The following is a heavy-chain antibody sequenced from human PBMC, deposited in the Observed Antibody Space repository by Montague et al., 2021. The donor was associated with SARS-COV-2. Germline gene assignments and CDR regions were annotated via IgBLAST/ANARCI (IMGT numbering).Heavy chain of an antibody. D-gene: IGHD3-3*01. CDR3: ARGVSYYDFWSGYDYGMDV. Sequence: NYNPSLKSRVTISVDTSKSQFSLKLSSVTAADTAVYYCARGVSYYDFWSGYDYGMDVWGQGTTGTGS. J-gene: IGHJ6*01. V-gene: IGHV4-59*09.